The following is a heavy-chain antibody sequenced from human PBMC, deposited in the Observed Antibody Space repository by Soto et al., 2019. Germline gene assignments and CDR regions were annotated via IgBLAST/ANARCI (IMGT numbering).Heavy chain of an antibody. J-gene: IGHJ4*02. Sequence: DVQLVESGGGLVQPGRSLRLSCAASGFTFDDYAMHWVRQAPGKGLEWVSGISWNSGSIGYADSVKGRFTISRDNAKNSLYLQMNSLRAEDTALYYCAKAWGYCSGGSCNSAPFDYWGQGTLVTVSS. CDR3: AKAWGYCSGGSCNSAPFDY. V-gene: IGHV3-9*01. CDR2: ISWNSGSI. CDR1: GFTFDDYA. D-gene: IGHD2-15*01.